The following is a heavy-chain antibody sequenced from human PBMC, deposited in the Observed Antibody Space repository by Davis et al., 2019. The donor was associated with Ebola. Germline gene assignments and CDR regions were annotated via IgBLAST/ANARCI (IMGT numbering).Heavy chain of an antibody. CDR2: IRSKANSYAT. CDR3: TVTVAGFDY. CDR1: GFTFSGTP. J-gene: IGHJ4*02. D-gene: IGHD6-19*01. V-gene: IGHV3-73*01. Sequence: GTLSLTCAVSGFTFSGTPMHWVCYDTGQGLEWVGRIRSKANSYATAYAASVKGRFTIFRDDSKNTAYLQMNSLKTEEAAGYYCTVTVAGFDYWGQGTLVTVSS.